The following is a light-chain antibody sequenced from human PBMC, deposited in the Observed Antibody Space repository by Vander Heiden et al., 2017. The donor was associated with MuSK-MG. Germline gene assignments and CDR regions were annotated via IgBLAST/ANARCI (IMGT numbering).Light chain of an antibody. CDR2: DAS. V-gene: IGKV3-11*01. CDR1: QSVSSY. J-gene: IGKJ1*01. Sequence: ETVLTQSPATLSLSPGERATLSCRASQSVSSYLAWYQQKPGQAPRLLIYDASNRATGIPARFRGSGSGTDFTLTIRGLDPEHIAVYYCQQRINWPETFGQWTRVELK. CDR3: QQRINWPET.